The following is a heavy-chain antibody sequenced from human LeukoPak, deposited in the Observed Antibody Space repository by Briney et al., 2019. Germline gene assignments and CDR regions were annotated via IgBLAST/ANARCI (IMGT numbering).Heavy chain of an antibody. CDR2: IYIGGTT. Sequence: GGSLRLSCAASGFTVSSNYMSWVRQAPGKGLEWVSVIYIGGTTSYADSAKGRFTISRDSSKNTLYLQMNSLRAEDTAVYYCAKDKGAVTGTFDYWGQGTLVTVSS. CDR1: GFTVSSNY. V-gene: IGHV3-66*01. CDR3: AKDKGAVTGTFDY. D-gene: IGHD1-14*01. J-gene: IGHJ4*02.